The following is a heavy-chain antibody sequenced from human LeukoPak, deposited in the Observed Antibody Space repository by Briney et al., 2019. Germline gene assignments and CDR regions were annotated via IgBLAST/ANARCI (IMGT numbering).Heavy chain of an antibody. CDR1: GFTFSSYA. Sequence: PGRSLRLSCAASGFTFSSYAMHWVRQAPGKGLEWVAVISHDGSNKYYADSVKGRFTISRDNSKNTLYLQMNSLRAEDTAVYYCARKAQTGSHSGPFDIWGQGTLVTVSS. CDR2: ISHDGSNK. V-gene: IGHV3-30*03. CDR3: ARKAQTGSHSGPFDI. J-gene: IGHJ3*02. D-gene: IGHD1-26*01.